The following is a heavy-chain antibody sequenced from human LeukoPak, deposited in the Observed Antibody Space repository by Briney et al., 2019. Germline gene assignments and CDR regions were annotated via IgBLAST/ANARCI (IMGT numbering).Heavy chain of an antibody. J-gene: IGHJ4*02. CDR3: AKDWAGTSCGGDCLSY. V-gene: IGHV3-23*01. D-gene: IGHD2-21*02. Sequence: GGSLRLSCAASGFTFSSYAMTWVRQAPGKGLEWVSSITGSGDTTYYADSVKGRFTVSRDNSKNTMYLQMSSLRAEDAALYYCAKDWAGTSCGGDCLSYWGQGTLVTVSS. CDR1: GFTFSSYA. CDR2: ITGSGDTT.